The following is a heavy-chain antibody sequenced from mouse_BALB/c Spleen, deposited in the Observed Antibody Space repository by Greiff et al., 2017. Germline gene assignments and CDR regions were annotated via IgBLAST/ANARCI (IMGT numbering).Heavy chain of an antibody. CDR3: AKSGYYRYGDY. Sequence: EVQLQESGPGLVKPSQSLSLTCSVTGYSITSGYYWNWIRQFPGNKLEWMGYISYDGSNNYNPSLKNRISITRDTSKNQFFLKLNSVTTEDTATYYCAKSGYYRYGDYWGQGTTLTVSS. J-gene: IGHJ2*01. CDR1: GYSITSGYY. V-gene: IGHV3-6*02. CDR2: ISYDGSN. D-gene: IGHD2-14*01.